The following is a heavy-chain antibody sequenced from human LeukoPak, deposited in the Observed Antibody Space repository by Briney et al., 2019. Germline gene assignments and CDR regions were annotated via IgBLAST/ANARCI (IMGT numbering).Heavy chain of an antibody. CDR3: ARGPLEQQLPDFDY. CDR2: IYTSGST. D-gene: IGHD6-13*01. Sequence: SETLSLTCTVSGGSISSYYWSWIRQPAGKGLEWIGRIYTSGSTNYNPSLKSRVTISVDTSKNQFSLKLSSVTAADTAVYYCARGPLEQQLPDFDYWGQGTLVTVSS. CDR1: GGSISSYY. J-gene: IGHJ4*02. V-gene: IGHV4-4*07.